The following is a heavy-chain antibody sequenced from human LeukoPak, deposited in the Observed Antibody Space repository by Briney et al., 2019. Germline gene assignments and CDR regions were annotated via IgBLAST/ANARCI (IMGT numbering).Heavy chain of an antibody. CDR2: IIPILGIA. D-gene: IGHD1-26*01. CDR3: ATSGSYYRIDEIDY. CDR1: GGTFSSYA. Sequence: SVKVSCKASGGTFSSYAISWVRQAPGQGLEWMGRIIPILGIADYAQKFQGRVTITADKSTSTAYMELSSLRSEDTAVYYCATSGSYYRIDEIDYWGQGTLVTVSS. J-gene: IGHJ4*02. V-gene: IGHV1-69*04.